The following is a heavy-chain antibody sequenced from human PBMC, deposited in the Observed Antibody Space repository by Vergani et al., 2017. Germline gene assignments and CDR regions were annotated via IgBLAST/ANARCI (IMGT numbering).Heavy chain of an antibody. CDR1: GFTFSDYY. J-gene: IGHJ5*02. Sequence: VQLVESGGGLVKPGGSLRLSCAASGFTFSDYYMSWIRQAPGKGLEWVSYISSSGNTRYYADSVKGRFTISRDNAKNSLYLQMNSLRAEDTAVYFCAREYCSSTSRSNLRVGWFDPWGQGTLVTVSS. CDR2: ISSSGNTR. CDR3: AREYCSSTSRSNLRVGWFDP. V-gene: IGHV3-11*01. D-gene: IGHD2-2*01.